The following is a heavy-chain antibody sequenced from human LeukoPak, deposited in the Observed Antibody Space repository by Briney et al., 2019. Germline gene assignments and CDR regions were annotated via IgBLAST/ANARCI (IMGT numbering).Heavy chain of an antibody. D-gene: IGHD2-2*01. CDR1: GGTFSSYA. J-gene: IGHJ3*02. CDR3: ARSLGYCSSTSCSVYALDI. V-gene: IGHV1-69*01. Sequence: ASVKVSCKASGGTFSSYAISWVRQAPGQGLEWMGGIIPIFGTANYAQKFQGRVTITADESTSTAYMELSSLRSEDTAVYYCARSLGYCSSTSCSVYALDIWGQGTMVTVSS. CDR2: IIPIFGTA.